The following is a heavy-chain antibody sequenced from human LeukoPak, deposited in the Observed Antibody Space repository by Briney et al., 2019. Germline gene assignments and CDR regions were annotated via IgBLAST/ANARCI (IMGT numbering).Heavy chain of an antibody. V-gene: IGHV3-9*01. Sequence: GGSLRLSCAASGFTFDDYAMHWVRQAPGKGLEWVSGISWNSGSIGYADSVKGRFTISRDNAKNSLYLQMNSLRAEDTALYYCAKDSVYGSGSYPYYFDYWGQGTLVTVSS. CDR2: ISWNSGSI. D-gene: IGHD3-10*01. CDR3: AKDSVYGSGSYPYYFDY. CDR1: GFTFDDYA. J-gene: IGHJ4*02.